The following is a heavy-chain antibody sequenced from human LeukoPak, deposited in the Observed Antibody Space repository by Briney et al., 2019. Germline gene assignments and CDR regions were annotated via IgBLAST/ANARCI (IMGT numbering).Heavy chain of an antibody. D-gene: IGHD3-22*01. CDR1: GFTFSSYG. Sequence: GGSLRLSCAASGFTFSSYGMHWVRQAPGKGLEWVAFIRYGSNKYYADSVKGRFTISRDNSKNTLNLHMNSLRAEDTAVYYCAKDPTHYRVWDYYETIGLSYWGQGTLVTVSS. V-gene: IGHV3-30*02. CDR2: IRYGSNK. CDR3: AKDPTHYRVWDYYETIGLSY. J-gene: IGHJ4*02.